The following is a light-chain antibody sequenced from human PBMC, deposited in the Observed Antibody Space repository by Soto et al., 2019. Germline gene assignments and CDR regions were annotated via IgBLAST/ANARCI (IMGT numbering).Light chain of an antibody. CDR1: SSNIGAGYD. Sequence: QSVLTQPPSVSGAPGQRVTFSCTGSSSNIGAGYDVHWYQQLPGAAPKPLIYGNNNRPSGVPDRFSGSKSGTSASLAITGLQAEDEADYYCQSYDSSLSGPVFGGGTKVTVL. CDR3: QSYDSSLSGPV. CDR2: GNN. V-gene: IGLV1-40*01. J-gene: IGLJ2*01.